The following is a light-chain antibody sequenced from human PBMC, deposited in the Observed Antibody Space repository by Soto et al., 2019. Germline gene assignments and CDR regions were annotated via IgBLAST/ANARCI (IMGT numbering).Light chain of an antibody. J-gene: IGLJ1*01. Sequence: QSALTQPASVSGSPGQSITISCTGTNSDVGSYNLVSWYQQHPGKAPKLVIYKGNERPSGVSNRFSGSKSGNTASLTISGLQAEDEADYNCCSYAGSITFYVFGTGTKVTVL. CDR3: CSYAGSITFYV. CDR1: NSDVGSYNL. CDR2: KGN. V-gene: IGLV2-23*01.